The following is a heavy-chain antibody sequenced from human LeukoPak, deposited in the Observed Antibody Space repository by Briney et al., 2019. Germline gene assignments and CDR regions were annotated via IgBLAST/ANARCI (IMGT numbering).Heavy chain of an antibody. J-gene: IGHJ1*01. V-gene: IGHV4-30-4*01. CDR1: GGSISSGDYY. CDR2: IYYSGST. CDR3: ARATLVAQTEYFQH. D-gene: IGHD6-6*01. Sequence: PSETLSLTCTVSGGSISSGDYYWSWIRQPPGKGLEWIGYIYYSGSTYYNPSLKSRVTISVDTSKYQFSLKLSSVTAADTAVYYCARATLVAQTEYFQHWGQGTLVTVS.